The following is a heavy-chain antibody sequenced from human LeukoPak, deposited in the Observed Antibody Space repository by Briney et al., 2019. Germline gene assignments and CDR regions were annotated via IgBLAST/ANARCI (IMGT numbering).Heavy chain of an antibody. CDR1: GFRFSDYG. V-gene: IGHV3-48*04. D-gene: IGHD1-7*01. J-gene: IGHJ4*02. Sequence: GSLRLSCAASGFRFSDYGMNWVRQAPGKGLEWISYISSSSSVIYYADSVKGRFTISRDNAENSVYLQMDSLRAEDTAVYYCARDNLNYASLKYPDYWGQGILVTVSS. CDR3: ARDNLNYASLKYPDY. CDR2: ISSSSSVI.